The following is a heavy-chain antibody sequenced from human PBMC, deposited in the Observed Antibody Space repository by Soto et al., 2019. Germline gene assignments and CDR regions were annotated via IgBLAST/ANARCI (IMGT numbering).Heavy chain of an antibody. CDR2: ISYDGNHE. D-gene: IGHD6-19*01. CDR1: GFIFTTYA. J-gene: IGHJ4*02. V-gene: IGHV3-30-3*01. Sequence: QVHLVESGGGVVQPGRSLRLSCAASGFIFTTYAMHWVRQAPGKGLEWVAVISYDGNHEYYADSVRGRFTISRDNSKNTRYLQMDSLRADDTALYYCARSSVAGTWGYYFDYWGQGALVTVSS. CDR3: ARSSVAGTWGYYFDY.